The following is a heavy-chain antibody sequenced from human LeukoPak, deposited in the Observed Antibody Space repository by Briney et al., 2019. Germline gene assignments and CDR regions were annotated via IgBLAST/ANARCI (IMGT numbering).Heavy chain of an antibody. CDR3: AREGTKGLSRADAFDI. Sequence: SVKVSCKASGDTFSDYTVSWVRQAPGQGLEWMGRIIPIFGTTNYAQKFQGRVTITADESTSTAYMELSSLRSEDTAVYYCAREGTKGLSRADAFDIWGQGTMVTVS. J-gene: IGHJ3*02. V-gene: IGHV1-69*01. CDR2: IIPIFGTT. D-gene: IGHD4/OR15-4a*01. CDR1: GDTFSDYT.